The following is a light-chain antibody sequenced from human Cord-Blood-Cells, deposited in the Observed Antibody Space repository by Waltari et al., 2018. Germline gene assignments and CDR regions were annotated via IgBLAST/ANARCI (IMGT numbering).Light chain of an antibody. CDR2: ENN. CDR3: GTWDSSLSAGV. Sequence: QSVLTQPPSVSAAPGQKVTISCSASSSNIGNNYVHWYQQLPGTAPKPLIYENNKRPSGIPDRFSGSKSGTSATLGSTGLQTGDEADYYCGTWDSSLSAGVFGGGTKLTVL. V-gene: IGLV1-51*02. CDR1: SSNIGNNY. J-gene: IGLJ3*02.